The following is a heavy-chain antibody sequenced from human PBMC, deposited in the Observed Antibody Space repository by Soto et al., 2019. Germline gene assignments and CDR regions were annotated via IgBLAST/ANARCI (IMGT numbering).Heavy chain of an antibody. V-gene: IGHV3-23*01. CDR2: ISGSGDRT. J-gene: IGHJ4*02. CDR3: VKDDGGYPSTAPH. CDR1: GITISNYP. D-gene: IGHD3-22*01. Sequence: QLLESGGGLVQPGGSLRLSCAASGITISNYPMSWVRQAPGKGLDWVSGISGSGDRTYYADSAKGRLTISKDISRNSLSLQLDSLGVEDTAVYFCVKDDGGYPSTAPHWGQGTLVTVSS.